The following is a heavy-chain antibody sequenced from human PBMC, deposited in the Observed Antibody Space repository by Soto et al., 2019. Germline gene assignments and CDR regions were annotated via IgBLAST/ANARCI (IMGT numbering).Heavy chain of an antibody. CDR1: GFTFSNYA. Sequence: EVQLLESGGGLVQPGGSLRLSCAASGFTFSNYAMSWVRQASGKGLEWVSAMSGSGRHTYYADSVKGRFTISRDNSKNTLYLQMNSLRADDTAVYYCAKDGSYYDSPTESDYWGQGTRVTVSS. D-gene: IGHD3-22*01. CDR3: AKDGSYYDSPTESDY. J-gene: IGHJ4*02. V-gene: IGHV3-23*01. CDR2: MSGSGRHT.